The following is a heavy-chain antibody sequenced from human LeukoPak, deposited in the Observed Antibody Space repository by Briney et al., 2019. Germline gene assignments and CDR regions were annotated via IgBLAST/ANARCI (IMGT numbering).Heavy chain of an antibody. CDR3: ARENYDILTGYYNVADY. CDR2: IKEEGSEI. CDR1: GFTFSTYW. V-gene: IGHV3-7*01. D-gene: IGHD3-9*01. Sequence: GGSLRLSCAASGFTFSTYWMNWVRQAPGKGLEWVANIKEEGSEIYYVDSVKGRFTISRDNAKNSLYLQMNSLRAEDTAVYYCARENYDILTGYYNVADYWGQGTLVTVSS. J-gene: IGHJ4*02.